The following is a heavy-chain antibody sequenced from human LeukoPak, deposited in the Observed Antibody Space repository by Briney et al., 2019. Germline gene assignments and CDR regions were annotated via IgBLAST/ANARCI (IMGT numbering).Heavy chain of an antibody. V-gene: IGHV3-33*01. CDR1: GFNFGTHA. Sequence: GGSLRLSRSASGFNFGTHAMHWVRQAPGKGLEWVAMIWRGGNYKFYAESVKGRFTISRDDFRSDLSLQMDSLRVEDTALYHCVIDPPDSGWAFWSWGQGALVTVSS. CDR2: IWRGGNYK. D-gene: IGHD6-19*01. CDR3: VIDPPDSGWAFWS. J-gene: IGHJ5*02.